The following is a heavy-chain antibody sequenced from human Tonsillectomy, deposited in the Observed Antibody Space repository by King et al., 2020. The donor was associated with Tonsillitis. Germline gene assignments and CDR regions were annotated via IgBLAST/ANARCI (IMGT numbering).Heavy chain of an antibody. CDR3: ARSRFYAFWSGPSWFDP. D-gene: IGHD3-3*01. Sequence: VQLQESGPGLVKPSETLSLTCTVSGGSISSYYWSWIRQPPGKGLEWIGYIYYSGSTNYNPSLKSRVTISVDTSKNQFSLTLSSVTAADTAVYYFARSRFYAFWSGPSWFDPWGQGTLVTVSS. CDR1: GGSISSYY. CDR2: IYYSGST. V-gene: IGHV4-59*01. J-gene: IGHJ5*02.